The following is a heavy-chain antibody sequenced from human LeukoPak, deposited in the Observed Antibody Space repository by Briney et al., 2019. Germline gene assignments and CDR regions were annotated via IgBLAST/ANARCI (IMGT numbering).Heavy chain of an antibody. V-gene: IGHV4-30-4*01. J-gene: IGHJ3*02. CDR3: AREGADVVVPAALGDAFDI. CDR1: GGSISSGDYY. D-gene: IGHD2-2*01. CDR2: IYYSGST. Sequence: PSETLSLTCTVSGGSISSGDYYWSWIRQPPGKGLEWIGYIYYSGSTYYNLSLKSRVTISVDTSKNQFSLKLSSVTAADTAVYYCAREGADVVVPAALGDAFDIWGQGTMVTVSS.